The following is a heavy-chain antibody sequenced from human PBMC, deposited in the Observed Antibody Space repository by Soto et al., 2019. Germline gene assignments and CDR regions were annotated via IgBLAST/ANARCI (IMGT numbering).Heavy chain of an antibody. CDR3: ARYYYDSSGYYYNEGAFDI. D-gene: IGHD3-22*01. Sequence: EVQLLESGGGLVQPGGSLRLSCAASGFTFSSYAMSWVRQAPGKGLEWVSAISGSGGSTYYADSVKGRFTISRDNSKNTLYLQMNSLRAEDTAVYYCARYYYDSSGYYYNEGAFDIWGQGTMVTVSS. CDR1: GFTFSSYA. V-gene: IGHV3-23*01. CDR2: ISGSGGST. J-gene: IGHJ3*02.